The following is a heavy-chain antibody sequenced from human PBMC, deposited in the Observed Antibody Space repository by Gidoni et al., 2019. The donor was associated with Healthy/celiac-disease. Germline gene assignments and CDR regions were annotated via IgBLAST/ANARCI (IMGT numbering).Heavy chain of an antibody. D-gene: IGHD6-19*01. CDR3: ARDRDSSGWEYGMDV. J-gene: IGHJ6*02. CDR1: GGSISSGSYY. CDR2: IYTSGST. V-gene: IGHV4-61*02. Sequence: QVQLQESGPGLVKPSQTLSLTCTVSGGSISSGSYYWSWIRQPAGKGLEWIGRIYTSGSTSYNPSLKSRVTISVDTSKNQFSLKLSSVTAADTAVYYCARDRDSSGWEYGMDVWGQGTTVTVSS.